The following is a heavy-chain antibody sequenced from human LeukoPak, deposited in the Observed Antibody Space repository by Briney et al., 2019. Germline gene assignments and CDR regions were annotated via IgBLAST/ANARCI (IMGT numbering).Heavy chain of an antibody. CDR3: ASAPRYSSSWPNNWFDP. Sequence: ASVKVSCETSGYTFTSYGISWVRQAPGQGLEWMGWISAYNGNTNYAQKLQGRVTMTTDTSTSTAYMELRSLRSDDTAVYYCASAPRYSSSWPNNWFDPWGQGTLVTVSS. CDR2: ISAYNGNT. CDR1: GYTFTSYG. V-gene: IGHV1-18*01. D-gene: IGHD6-13*01. J-gene: IGHJ5*02.